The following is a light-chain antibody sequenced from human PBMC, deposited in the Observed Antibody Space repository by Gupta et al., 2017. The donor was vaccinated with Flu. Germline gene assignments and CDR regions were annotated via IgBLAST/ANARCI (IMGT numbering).Light chain of an antibody. CDR3: QQRSNGRT. CDR2: HVS. Sequence: EIVLTQSPDTLSLSPGERATLSCRASQSVSSFLAWYQQKPGQPPRLLIHHVSNRATGIPARFSGSGSGTDFTLTSSSLEAEDFAVYYCQQRSNGRTFGQGTKVEI. CDR1: QSVSSF. J-gene: IGKJ1*01. V-gene: IGKV3-11*01.